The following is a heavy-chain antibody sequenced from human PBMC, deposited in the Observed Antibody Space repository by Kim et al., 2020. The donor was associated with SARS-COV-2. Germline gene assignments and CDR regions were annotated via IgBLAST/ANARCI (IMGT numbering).Heavy chain of an antibody. J-gene: IGHJ6*02. V-gene: IGHV3-30*18. CDR3: SKDQVGGDYVSGMDV. D-gene: IGHD2-2*01. Sequence: GGSLRLSCAASGFTFSSYGMHWVRQAPGKGLEWVAVISYDGSNKYYADSVKGRFTISRDNSKNTLYLQMNSLRAEDTAVYYCSKDQVGGDYVSGMDVWG. CDR2: ISYDGSNK. CDR1: GFTFSSYG.